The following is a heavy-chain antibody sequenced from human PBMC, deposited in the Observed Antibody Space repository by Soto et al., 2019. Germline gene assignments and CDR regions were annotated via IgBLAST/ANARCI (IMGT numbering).Heavy chain of an antibody. CDR3: IKAPDLAPSYYGMYV. Sequence: GGSLRLSCAASGFIFDDYTMHWVRQAPGKGLEWVSLISWDGGSTNYADSVKGRFTISRDNSKNSLYLQMNSLRTEDTALYYCIKAPDLAPSYYGMYVWGQGTTVTVSS. V-gene: IGHV3-43*01. CDR1: GFIFDDYT. J-gene: IGHJ6*02. CDR2: ISWDGGST.